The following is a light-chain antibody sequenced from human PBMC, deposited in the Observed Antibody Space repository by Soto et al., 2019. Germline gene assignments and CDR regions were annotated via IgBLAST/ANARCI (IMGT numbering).Light chain of an antibody. J-gene: IGKJ4*01. Sequence: DIQMTQSPSTLSASVGDRVTITCRASQSISNWLAWYQQKPGKAPKLLIYKASSLESGVPSRFSGSGSGTEFTLTISLQPDDFATYYCQQYDDYPLTFGGGTKVEIK. CDR3: QQYDDYPLT. V-gene: IGKV1-5*03. CDR2: KAS. CDR1: QSISNW.